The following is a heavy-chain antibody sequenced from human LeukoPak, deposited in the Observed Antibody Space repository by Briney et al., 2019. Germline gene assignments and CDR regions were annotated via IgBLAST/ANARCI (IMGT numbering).Heavy chain of an antibody. CDR1: GYSISSGYY. CDR3: ASVRSGWYGLRYGMDV. D-gene: IGHD6-19*01. J-gene: IGHJ6*04. V-gene: IGHV4-38-2*01. CDR2: IYHSGST. Sequence: SETLSLTCAISGYSISSGYYWGWIRQPPGKGLEWIGIIYHSGSTYYNPSLKSRFTISVDTSKNQFSLKLSSVTAADTAVYYCASVRSGWYGLRYGMDVWGKGTTVTVSS.